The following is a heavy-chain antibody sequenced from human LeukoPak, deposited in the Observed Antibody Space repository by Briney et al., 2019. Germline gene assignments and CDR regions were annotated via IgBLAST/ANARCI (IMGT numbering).Heavy chain of an antibody. V-gene: IGHV4-38-2*01. CDR3: ARNITSLIPAGYFDY. Sequence: PETLSLTCAVSGYSISSGYHWGWIRQPPGKGLEWIGSIYHSGSTYYNPSLKSRVAMSVDTSKNQFSLRLSSVTAADTAVYYCARNITSLIPAGYFDYWGQGTLVAVSS. CDR2: IYHSGST. CDR1: GYSISSGYH. J-gene: IGHJ4*02. D-gene: IGHD2-2*01.